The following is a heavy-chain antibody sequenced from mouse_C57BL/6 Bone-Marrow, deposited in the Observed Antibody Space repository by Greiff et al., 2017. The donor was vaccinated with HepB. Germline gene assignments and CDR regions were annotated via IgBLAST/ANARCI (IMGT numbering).Heavy chain of an antibody. J-gene: IGHJ3*01. CDR2: VPGLAWLG. V-gene: IGHV1-87*01. CDR3: SEDSAVYYCASGNYGFAY. Sequence: TSLMHLLKQRPVPGLAWLGAIYPGNGDTSYNQKFKGKATLTADKSSSTAYMQLSSLTSEDSAVYYCASGNYGFAYWGQGTLVTVSA. D-gene: IGHD2-1*01.